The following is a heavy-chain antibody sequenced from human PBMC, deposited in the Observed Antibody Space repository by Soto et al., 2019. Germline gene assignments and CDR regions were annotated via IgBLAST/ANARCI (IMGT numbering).Heavy chain of an antibody. CDR1: GFTFDDYA. Sequence: EVQLVESGGGLVQPGRSLRLSCAASGFTFDDYAMHWVRQAPGKGLEWVSGISWNSGSIGYADSVKGRFTISRDNAKKSLYLQMNSLIAEDTAMYYCAKAGCSGGSCYQNYYYYYYMDVWGKGTTVTVSS. J-gene: IGHJ6*03. CDR3: AKAGCSGGSCYQNYYYYYYMDV. D-gene: IGHD2-15*01. CDR2: ISWNSGSI. V-gene: IGHV3-9*01.